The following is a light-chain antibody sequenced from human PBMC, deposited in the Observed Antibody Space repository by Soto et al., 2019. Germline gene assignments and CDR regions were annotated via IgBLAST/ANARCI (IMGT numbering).Light chain of an antibody. V-gene: IGKV4-1*01. CDR1: QSVLYSSNNKNY. Sequence: DIVMTQSPDSLAVSLGERATINCKSSQSVLYSSNNKNYLAWYQQKPGQPPKLLIYWASTRESGVPDRFSGSGSGTDFTLTISSLQAEDVAVYYCQQYYSTPPVTFGGGTKVQNK. J-gene: IGKJ4*01. CDR3: QQYYSTPPVT. CDR2: WAS.